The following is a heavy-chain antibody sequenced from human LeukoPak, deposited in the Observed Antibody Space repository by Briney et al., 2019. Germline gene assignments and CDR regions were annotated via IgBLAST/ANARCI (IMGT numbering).Heavy chain of an antibody. V-gene: IGHV4-61*01. CDR2: IYYSGST. Sequence: SETLSLTCTVSGDSISSNFYWTWIRQPPGKGLEWIGYIYYSGSTNYNPSLKSRVTISVDTSKNQFSLKLSSVTAADTAVYYCASSYGAPARAPFDYWGQGTLVTVSS. CDR3: ASSYGAPARAPFDY. J-gene: IGHJ4*02. D-gene: IGHD4-17*01. CDR1: GDSISSNFY.